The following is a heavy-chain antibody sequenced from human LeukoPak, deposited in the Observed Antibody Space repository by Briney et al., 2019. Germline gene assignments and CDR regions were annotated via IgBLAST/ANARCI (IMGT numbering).Heavy chain of an antibody. CDR2: IIPILGIA. Sequence: ASVKVSCKASGGTFSSYTISWVRQAPGQGLEWMGRIIPILGIANYAQKFQGRVTITADKFTSTAYMELSSLRSEDTAVYYCARNIFKSSGWYPFDYWGQGTLVTVSS. D-gene: IGHD6-19*01. CDR3: ARNIFKSSGWYPFDY. CDR1: GGTFSSYT. J-gene: IGHJ4*02. V-gene: IGHV1-69*02.